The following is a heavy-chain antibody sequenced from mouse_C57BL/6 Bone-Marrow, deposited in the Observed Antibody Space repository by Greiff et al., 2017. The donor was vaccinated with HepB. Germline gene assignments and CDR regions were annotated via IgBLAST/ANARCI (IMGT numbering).Heavy chain of an antibody. CDR3: ARSNYDYDGDY. V-gene: IGHV1-26*01. D-gene: IGHD2-4*01. J-gene: IGHJ2*01. CDR2: INPNNGGT. Sequence: VQLQQSGPELVKPGASVKISCKASGYTFTDYYMNWVKQSHGKSLEWIGDINPNNGGTSYNQKFKGKATLTVDKSSSTAYMELRSLTSEDSAVYYCARSNYDYDGDYWGQGTTLTVSS. CDR1: GYTFTDYY.